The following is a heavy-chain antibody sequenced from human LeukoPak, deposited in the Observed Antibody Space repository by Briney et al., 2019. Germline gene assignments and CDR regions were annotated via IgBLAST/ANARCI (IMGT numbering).Heavy chain of an antibody. CDR3: ARANDFWSGYAPFDY. V-gene: IGHV4-30-2*01. CDR2: ISHSGST. Sequence: SQTLSLTCTVSDGSINSGGYYWSWVRQPPGEGLEWIGYISHSGSTYYNPSLKSRVTMSIDRSKNQFSLRVSSVTAADTAVYYCARANDFWSGYAPFDYWGQGTLVTVSS. J-gene: IGHJ4*02. CDR1: DGSINSGGYY. D-gene: IGHD3-3*01.